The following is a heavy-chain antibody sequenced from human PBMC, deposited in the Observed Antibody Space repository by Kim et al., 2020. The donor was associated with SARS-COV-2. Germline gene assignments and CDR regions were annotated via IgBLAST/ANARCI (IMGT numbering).Heavy chain of an antibody. J-gene: IGHJ5*02. Sequence: SSSSYTNYADSVKGRFTISRDNAKNSLYLQMNSLRAEDTAVYYCARDGGAWGQGTLVTVSS. CDR2: SSSSYT. D-gene: IGHD3-10*01. V-gene: IGHV3-11*06. CDR3: ARDGGA.